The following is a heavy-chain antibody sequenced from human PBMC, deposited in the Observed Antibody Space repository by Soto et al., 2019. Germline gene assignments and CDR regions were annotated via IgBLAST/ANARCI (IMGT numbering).Heavy chain of an antibody. CDR1: GGTLSSYN. CDR3: ARDKGYYDSSGYYHIDY. J-gene: IGHJ4*02. D-gene: IGHD3-22*01. CDR2: IIPILGIA. V-gene: IGHV1-69*04. Sequence: SVKVSCKASGGTLSSYNISWVRQAPGQRLEWMGRIIPILGIANYAQKFQGRVTITADKSTSTAYMELSSLRSEDTAVYYCARDKGYYDSSGYYHIDYWGQGTLVTVSS.